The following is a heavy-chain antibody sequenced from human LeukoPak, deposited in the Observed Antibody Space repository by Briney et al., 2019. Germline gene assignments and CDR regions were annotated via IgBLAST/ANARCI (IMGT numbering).Heavy chain of an antibody. CDR3: ARAGHAISGCFDY. Sequence: SETLSLTCTVSGGSISTYFWSWIRQPPGRGLEWIGYIHYSGKNDYNPSLKSRVTISVDTPKSQISLRLSSVTAADTAVYYCARAGHAISGCFDYWGQGTLVTVSS. D-gene: IGHD2-21*01. CDR1: GGSISTYF. CDR2: IHYSGKN. J-gene: IGHJ4*02. V-gene: IGHV4-59*12.